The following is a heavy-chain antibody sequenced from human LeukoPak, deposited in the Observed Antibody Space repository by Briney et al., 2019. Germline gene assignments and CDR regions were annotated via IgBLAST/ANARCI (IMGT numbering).Heavy chain of an antibody. D-gene: IGHD3-22*01. CDR1: GFSFTNYG. CDR3: ARVDYYDSSGHSIDY. Sequence: GGSLRLSCAASGFSFTNYGMHWVRQAPGKGLEWVADIKQDGSEKYYVDSVKGRFTISRENAKNSLYLQMSSLRAEDTAVYYCARVDYYDSSGHSIDYWGQGTLVTVSS. J-gene: IGHJ4*02. CDR2: IKQDGSEK. V-gene: IGHV3-7*01.